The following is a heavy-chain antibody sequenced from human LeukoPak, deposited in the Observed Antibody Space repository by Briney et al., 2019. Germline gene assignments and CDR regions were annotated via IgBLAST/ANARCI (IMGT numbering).Heavy chain of an antibody. V-gene: IGHV3-21*01. CDR2: ISSSSSYI. Sequence: GGSLRLSCAASGFTFSSYSMNWVRQAPGKGLEWVSSISSSSSYIYYADSVKGRFTISRDNAKNLLYLQMNSLRAEDTAVYYCARLTTVKLSADYWGQGTLVTVSS. D-gene: IGHD4-4*01. CDR3: ARLTTVKLSADY. CDR1: GFTFSSYS. J-gene: IGHJ4*02.